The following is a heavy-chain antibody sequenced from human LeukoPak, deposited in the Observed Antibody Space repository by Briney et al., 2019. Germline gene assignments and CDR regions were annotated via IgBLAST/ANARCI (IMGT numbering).Heavy chain of an antibody. CDR2: IYYSGST. J-gene: IGHJ5*02. CDR1: GGSISSYY. D-gene: IGHD3-22*01. V-gene: IGHV4-59*01. Sequence: SQTLSLTCTVSGGSISSYYWSWIRQPPGKGLEWIGYIYYSGSTNYNPSLKSRVTISVDTSKNQFSLKLSSVTAADTAVYYCAREENYYDSSGYFSWFDPWGQGTLVTVSS. CDR3: AREENYYDSSGYFSWFDP.